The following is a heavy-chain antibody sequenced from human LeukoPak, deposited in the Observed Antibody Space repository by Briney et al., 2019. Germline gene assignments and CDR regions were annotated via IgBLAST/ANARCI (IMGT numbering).Heavy chain of an antibody. V-gene: IGHV3-53*01. D-gene: IGHD6-19*01. Sequence: GGSLRLSCAASGFTVSSNYMSWVRQAPGKGLEWVSVIYSGGSTYYADSVKGRFTISRDNSKNTLYLQMNSLRAEDTAVYYCARPWLESSGWYYFDYWGQGTLVTVSS. CDR2: IYSGGST. CDR3: ARPWLESSGWYYFDY. CDR1: GFTVSSNY. J-gene: IGHJ4*02.